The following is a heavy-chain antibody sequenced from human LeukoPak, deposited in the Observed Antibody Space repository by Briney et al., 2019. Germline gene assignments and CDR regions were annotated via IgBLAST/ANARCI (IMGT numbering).Heavy chain of an antibody. CDR1: GFTVSSNY. CDR3: ARGVDSSGYMSFDY. D-gene: IGHD3-22*01. J-gene: IGHJ4*02. V-gene: IGHV3-66*01. Sequence: GGSLRLSRAASGFTVSSNYMSWVRQAPGKGLEWVSVIYSGGSTYYADSVKGRFTISRDNSKNTLYLQMNSLRAEDTAVYYCARGVDSSGYMSFDYWGQGTLVTVSS. CDR2: IYSGGST.